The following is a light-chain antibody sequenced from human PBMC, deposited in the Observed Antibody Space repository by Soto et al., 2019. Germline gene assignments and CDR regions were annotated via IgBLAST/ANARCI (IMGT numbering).Light chain of an antibody. Sequence: EIVLTQFPATLSLSPGERATLSCRASQSVSSYLGWYQQRPGQAPRLLIYDAFNRATGIPARFSGSGSGTDFTLTISSLEPEDFVVYYCQHRRNWPWTFGKGTKV. J-gene: IGKJ1*01. V-gene: IGKV3-11*01. CDR1: QSVSSY. CDR2: DAF. CDR3: QHRRNWPWT.